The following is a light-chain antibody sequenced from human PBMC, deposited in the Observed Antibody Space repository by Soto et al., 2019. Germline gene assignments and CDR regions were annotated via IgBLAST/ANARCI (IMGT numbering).Light chain of an antibody. V-gene: IGLV1-44*01. Sequence: QSVLTQPPSASGTPGQRVTISCSGSSSNIGSNAVNWYQQLPGTAPKLLIYSNNQRPSGVPDRFSGSKSGTSASLAISGLQSGDEADYYCAAWYDSLNGYVFGTGTKLTVL. CDR1: SSNIGSNA. CDR3: AAWYDSLNGYV. J-gene: IGLJ1*01. CDR2: SNN.